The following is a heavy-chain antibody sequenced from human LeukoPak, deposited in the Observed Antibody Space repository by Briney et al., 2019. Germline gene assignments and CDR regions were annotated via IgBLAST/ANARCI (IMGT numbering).Heavy chain of an antibody. CDR3: ARDGVEMATIDY. Sequence: PSETLSLTCTVSGGSISSSSYYWGWIRQPPGKGLEWIGSIYYSGSTYYNPSLKSRVTISVDTSKNQFSLKLSSVTAADTAVYYCARDGVEMATIDYWGQGTLVTVSS. D-gene: IGHD5-24*01. V-gene: IGHV4-39*07. CDR1: GGSISSSSYY. J-gene: IGHJ4*02. CDR2: IYYSGST.